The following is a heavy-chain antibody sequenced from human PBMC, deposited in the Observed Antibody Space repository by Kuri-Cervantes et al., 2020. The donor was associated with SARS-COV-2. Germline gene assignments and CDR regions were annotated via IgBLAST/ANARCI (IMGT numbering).Heavy chain of an antibody. Sequence: SETLSLTCTVSGVSITSETYYWSWIRKPAGRGLEWIGRIYTSGSTNYNPSLKSRVTMSVDTSKNQFSLKLSSVTAADTAVYYCARSRIAVADWYFDLWGRGTLVTVS. D-gene: IGHD6-19*01. CDR3: ARSRIAVADWYFDL. J-gene: IGHJ2*01. V-gene: IGHV4-61*02. CDR2: IYTSGST. CDR1: GVSITSETYY.